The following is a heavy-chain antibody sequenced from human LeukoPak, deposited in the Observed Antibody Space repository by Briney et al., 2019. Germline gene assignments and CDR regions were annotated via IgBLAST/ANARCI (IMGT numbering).Heavy chain of an antibody. CDR2: IYYSGST. CDR3: ARGGAASDFDY. D-gene: IGHD6-25*01. V-gene: IGHV4-31*03. J-gene: IGHJ4*02. CDR1: GGSISSGGYY. Sequence: SETLSLTCTVSGGSISSGGYYWSWIRQHPGKGLEWIGYIYYSGSTYYNPSLKSRVTISVDTSKNQFSLKLSSVTAADTAVYYCARGGAASDFDYWGQGTLVTVSS.